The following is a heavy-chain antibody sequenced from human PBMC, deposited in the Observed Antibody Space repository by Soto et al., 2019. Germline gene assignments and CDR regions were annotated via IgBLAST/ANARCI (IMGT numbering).Heavy chain of an antibody. V-gene: IGHV3-30-3*01. CDR1: GFTFSSYA. D-gene: IGHD1-26*01. J-gene: IGHJ6*02. Sequence: GGSLRLSCAASGFTFSSYATHWVRQAPGKGPEWVAVISYDGSNKYYADSVKGRFTISRDNSKNTLYLQMNSLRAEDTAVYYCARDLGEDDYYGMDVWGQGTTVTVSS. CDR2: ISYDGSNK. CDR3: ARDLGEDDYYGMDV.